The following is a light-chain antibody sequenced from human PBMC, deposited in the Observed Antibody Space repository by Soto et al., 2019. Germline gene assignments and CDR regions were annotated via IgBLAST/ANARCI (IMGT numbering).Light chain of an antibody. CDR3: MQALQTPLT. J-gene: IGKJ4*01. CDR2: LGS. V-gene: IGKV2-28*01. CDR1: QSLLHSNGYNY. Sequence: DIVMTQSPLSLPVTPGEPASISCRSSQSLLHSNGYNYLDWYLQKPGQSPQLLIYLGSDRASGVHDRFTGSGSGTDFTLKISSVEAEDAGIYYCMQALQTPLTFGGGTNVEIK.